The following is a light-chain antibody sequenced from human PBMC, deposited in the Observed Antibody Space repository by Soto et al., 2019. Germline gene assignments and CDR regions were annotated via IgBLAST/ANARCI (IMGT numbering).Light chain of an antibody. J-gene: IGKJ1*01. V-gene: IGKV1-5*01. Sequence: DIQMTQSPSTLSASAGDTVTITCRASESIDNWLAWYQQKPGKAPKLLLFAASTLVGGVPSRFSGRGSGTEFTLTISSLQADDLATYYCQQYHSDWTFGQGTKVDIK. CDR2: AAS. CDR3: QQYHSDWT. CDR1: ESIDNW.